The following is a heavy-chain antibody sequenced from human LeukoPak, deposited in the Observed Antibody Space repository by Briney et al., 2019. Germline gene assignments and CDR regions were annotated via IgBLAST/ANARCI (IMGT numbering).Heavy chain of an antibody. D-gene: IGHD2-2*01. V-gene: IGHV1-2*02. J-gene: IGHJ5*02. CDR1: GYTFTGYY. CDR2: INPNSGGT. Sequence: ATVTVSCKASGYTFTGYYMHWLRQAPAQGLEGMGWINPNSGGTNYAQKFQGRVTMTRDTSISTAYMELSRLRSDATAVYYCARGPSRRYCSSTSCYAWFDPWGQGTLVTVSS. CDR3: ARGPSRRYCSSTSCYAWFDP.